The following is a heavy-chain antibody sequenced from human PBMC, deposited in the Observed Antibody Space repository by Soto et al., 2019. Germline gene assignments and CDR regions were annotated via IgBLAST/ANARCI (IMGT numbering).Heavy chain of an antibody. V-gene: IGHV3-33*01. J-gene: IGHJ6*02. Sequence: GGSLRLSCAASGFTFSSYGMHWVRQAPGKGLEWVAVIWYDGSNKYYADSVKGRLTISRDNSKNTLYLQMNSLRAEDTAVYYCARDPVIRDYGMDVWGQGTTVTVSS. CDR3: ARDPVIRDYGMDV. CDR1: GFTFSSYG. D-gene: IGHD3-16*02. CDR2: IWYDGSNK.